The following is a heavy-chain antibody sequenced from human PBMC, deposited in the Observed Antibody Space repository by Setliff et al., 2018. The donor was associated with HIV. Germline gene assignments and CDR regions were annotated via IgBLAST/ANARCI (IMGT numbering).Heavy chain of an antibody. Sequence: SETLSLTCAVSGYPISSGYYWGWIRQPPGKGLEWIGSIYHSGSTFYNPFLKSRVTLSLDTSKNQFSLKVTSVTAADTAVYYCARRAAATTNFDYWGQGTLVTVSS. D-gene: IGHD1-26*01. CDR3: ARRAAATTNFDY. V-gene: IGHV4-38-2*01. CDR1: GYPISSGYY. J-gene: IGHJ4*02. CDR2: IYHSGST.